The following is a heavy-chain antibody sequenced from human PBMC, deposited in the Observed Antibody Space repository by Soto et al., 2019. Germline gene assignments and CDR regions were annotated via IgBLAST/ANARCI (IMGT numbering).Heavy chain of an antibody. J-gene: IGHJ6*02. CDR3: ARDRGGYDRLYYYHGMDV. CDR2: ISSSSGST. V-gene: IGHV3-11*06. CDR1: GFTFSDYY. Sequence: PGGSLRLSCAASGFTFSDYYMSWIRQAPGKGLEYISYISSSSGSTNYADSVKGRFTISRDNAENSLYLQMSSLRAEDTAVYYCARDRGGYDRLYYYHGMDVWGQGTTVTVSS. D-gene: IGHD5-12*01.